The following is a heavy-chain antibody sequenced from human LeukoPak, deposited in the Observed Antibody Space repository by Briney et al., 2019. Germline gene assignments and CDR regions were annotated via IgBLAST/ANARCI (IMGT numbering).Heavy chain of an antibody. Sequence: GASVKVSCKTFGYTFTSYGISWVRQAPGQGLEWMGWISTNNGNTNYVQNLQGRVTMTTDTYTSTAYMELRSLKSDDTAVYYCARGVTTSFDYWGQGTLVTLST. V-gene: IGHV1-18*01. J-gene: IGHJ4*02. CDR3: ARGVTTSFDY. CDR2: ISTNNGNT. D-gene: IGHD4-17*01. CDR1: GYTFTSYG.